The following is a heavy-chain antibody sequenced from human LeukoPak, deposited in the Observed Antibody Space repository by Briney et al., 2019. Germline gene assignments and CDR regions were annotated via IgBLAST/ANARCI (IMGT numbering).Heavy chain of an antibody. Sequence: GGSLRLSCAASGFTFSSYGMHWVRQAPGKGLEWVAVIWYDGSNKYYADSVKGRFTISRDNSKDTLYLQMNSLRAEDTAVYYCARGSEHYDFWSGLYFDYWGQGTLVTVSS. D-gene: IGHD3-3*01. CDR2: IWYDGSNK. V-gene: IGHV3-33*01. J-gene: IGHJ4*02. CDR1: GFTFSSYG. CDR3: ARGSEHYDFWSGLYFDY.